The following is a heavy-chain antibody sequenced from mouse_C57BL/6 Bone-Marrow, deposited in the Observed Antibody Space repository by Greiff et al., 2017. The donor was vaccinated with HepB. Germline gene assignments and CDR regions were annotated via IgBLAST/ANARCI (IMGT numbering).Heavy chain of an antibody. CDR3: AMIYYGNSAWFAY. D-gene: IGHD2-1*01. V-gene: IGHV1-81*01. Sequence: VKLVESGAELARPGASVKLSCKASGYTFTSYGISWVKQRTGQGLEWIGEIYPRSGNTYYNEKFKGKATLNADKSSSTAYMELRSLTSEDSAVYFCAMIYYGNSAWFAYWGQGTLVTVSA. CDR1: GYTFTSYG. J-gene: IGHJ3*01. CDR2: IYPRSGNT.